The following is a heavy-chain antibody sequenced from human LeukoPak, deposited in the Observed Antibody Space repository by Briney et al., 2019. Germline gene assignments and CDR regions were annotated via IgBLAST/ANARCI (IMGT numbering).Heavy chain of an antibody. J-gene: IGHJ3*02. CDR3: ARQGLYCSSTSCYDSYAFDI. CDR2: IYPGDSDT. V-gene: IGHV5-51*01. CDR1: GYSFTIYW. Sequence: GESLKISCKGSGYSFTIYWIGWVRQMPGKGLGWMGIIYPGDSDTRYSPSFQGQVTISADKSISTAYLQWSSLKGSDTAMYYCARQGLYCSSTSCYDSYAFDIWGQGTMVTVSS. D-gene: IGHD2-2*01.